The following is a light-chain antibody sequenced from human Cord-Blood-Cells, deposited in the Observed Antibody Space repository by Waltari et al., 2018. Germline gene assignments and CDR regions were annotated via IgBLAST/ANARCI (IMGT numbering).Light chain of an antibody. J-gene: IGKJ3*01. CDR1: QSVSSY. Sequence: EIVLTQSPATLSLSPGERATLSCRASQSVSSYLAWYKQKPGQAPRLLIYDASNRATGIPARFSGSGSVTDFTLTISSLEPEDFAVYYCQQRSNWFTFGPGTKVDIK. V-gene: IGKV3-11*01. CDR3: QQRSNWFT. CDR2: DAS.